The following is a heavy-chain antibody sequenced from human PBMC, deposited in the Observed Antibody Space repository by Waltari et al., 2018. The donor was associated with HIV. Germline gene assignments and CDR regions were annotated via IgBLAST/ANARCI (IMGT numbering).Heavy chain of an antibody. J-gene: IGHJ3*02. CDR3: ARHYRDPLRKDYDSRVGGAFDI. CDR1: GGSISSSSYY. Sequence: QLQLQESGPGLVKPSETLSLTCTVSGGSISSSSYYWGWIRQPPGKGLEWIGSIYYSGSTYYNPSLKRRVTISVDTAKNQFSLKLSSVTAADTAVYYCARHYRDPLRKDYDSRVGGAFDIWGQGTMVTVSS. CDR2: IYYSGST. V-gene: IGHV4-39*01. D-gene: IGHD3-22*01.